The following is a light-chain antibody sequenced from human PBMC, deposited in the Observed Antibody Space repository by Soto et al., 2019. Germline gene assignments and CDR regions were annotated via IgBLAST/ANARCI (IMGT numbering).Light chain of an antibody. CDR3: QHDFGYLWT. Sequence: DIEMTQSPSTLSASVGDTVSITFRASQSIGTWLAWFQHKPGKAPKVGIYGASGLDSGVPPRFSGSGSGTEFTLTSDSLQPDDFATYDCQHDFGYLWTFGQGNKVEIK. CDR1: QSIGTW. J-gene: IGKJ1*01. V-gene: IGKV1-5*03. CDR2: GAS.